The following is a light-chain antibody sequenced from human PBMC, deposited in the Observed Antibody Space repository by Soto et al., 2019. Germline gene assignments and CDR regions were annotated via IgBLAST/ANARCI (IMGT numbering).Light chain of an antibody. Sequence: QSALTQPPSASGSPGQSVTISCTGTSIDVGGYDYVSWYQQHPGKAPKLMIYEVSKRPSGVPDRFSGSKSGNTASLTVSGPQAEDEADYYCSSYARSNILVFGGGTKVTVL. J-gene: IGLJ2*01. V-gene: IGLV2-8*01. CDR3: SSYARSNILV. CDR2: EVS. CDR1: SIDVGGYDY.